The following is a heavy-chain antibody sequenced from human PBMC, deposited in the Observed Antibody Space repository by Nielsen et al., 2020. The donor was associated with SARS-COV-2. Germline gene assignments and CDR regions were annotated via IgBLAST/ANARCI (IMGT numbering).Heavy chain of an antibody. CDR1: GGSISDNSNY. J-gene: IGHJ4*02. D-gene: IGHD3-16*01. V-gene: IGHV4-39*07. CDR3: ARSRFGYYSDY. CDR2: IYYSGSS. Sequence: SETLSLTCTVSGGSISDNSNYWGWIRQPPGKGLEWIANIYYSGSSYYNPSLKRRVTISIDTSRNQFSLKLNSVTAADTAVYYCARSRFGYYSDYWGQGTLVTVSS.